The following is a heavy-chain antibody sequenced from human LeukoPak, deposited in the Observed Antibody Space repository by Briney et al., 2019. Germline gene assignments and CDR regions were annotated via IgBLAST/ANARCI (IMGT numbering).Heavy chain of an antibody. D-gene: IGHD4-17*01. J-gene: IGHJ6*03. CDR2: INHSGST. CDR1: GGSFSGYY. CDR3: ARAYGGYRYYHYYMDV. V-gene: IGHV4-34*01. Sequence: SETLSLTCAVYGGSFSGYYWRWLRQPPGKGLEWIGEINHSGSTNYNPSLKSRVTISVDTSKNQFSLKLSSVTAADTTIYYCARAYGGYRYYHYYMDVWGKGTTVTVSS.